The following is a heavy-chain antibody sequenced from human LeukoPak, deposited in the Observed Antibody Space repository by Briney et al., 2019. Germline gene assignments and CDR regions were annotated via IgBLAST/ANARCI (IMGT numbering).Heavy chain of an antibody. CDR3: ATSGGFNSPRHY. D-gene: IGHD3-16*01. CDR2: VCYNGTT. CDR1: GDSISSYF. Sequence: SETLSLTCSVSGDSISSYFWAWIRRPPGKGLEWIGYVCYNGTTNYNPSLRNRVAISIDTSKNQFSLKLNSATAADTAVYYCATSGGFNSPRHYWGQGTLVTVSS. J-gene: IGHJ4*02. V-gene: IGHV4-59*01.